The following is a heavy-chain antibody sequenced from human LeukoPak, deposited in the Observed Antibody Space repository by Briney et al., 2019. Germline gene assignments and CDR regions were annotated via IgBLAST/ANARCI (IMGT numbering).Heavy chain of an antibody. J-gene: IGHJ4*02. CDR2: ISGSGGST. V-gene: IGHV3-23*01. CDR1: GFTFSSYA. Sequence: PGGSLRLSCAASGFTFSSYAMSWVRQAPGKGLEWVSTISGSGGSTYYADSVKGRFTISRDNSKNTLYVQMNSLRAEDTAVYYCAKLLTSGWRPIDNWGQGTLVTVSS. CDR3: AKLLTSGWRPIDN. D-gene: IGHD6-19*01.